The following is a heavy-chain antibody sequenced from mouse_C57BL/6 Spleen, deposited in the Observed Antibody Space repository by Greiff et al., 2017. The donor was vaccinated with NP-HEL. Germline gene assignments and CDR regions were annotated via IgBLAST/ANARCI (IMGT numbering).Heavy chain of an antibody. CDR2: IDPSDSYT. V-gene: IGHV1-50*01. CDR1: GYTFTSYW. J-gene: IGHJ2*01. D-gene: IGHD2-3*01. Sequence: VQRKQNGAELVKPGASVKLSCKASGYTFTSYWMQWVKQRPGQGLEWIGEIDPSDSYTNYNQKFKGKATLTVDTSSSTAYMQLSSLTSEDSAVYYCARSGYYDFDYWGQGATLTVSS. CDR3: ARSGYYDFDY.